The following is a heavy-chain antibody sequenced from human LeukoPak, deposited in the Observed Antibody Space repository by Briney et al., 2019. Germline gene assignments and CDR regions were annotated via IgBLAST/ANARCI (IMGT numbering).Heavy chain of an antibody. CDR2: IYTSGST. V-gene: IGHV4-4*07. J-gene: IGHJ4*02. Sequence: SETLSLTCTVSGGSISSYYWSWIRQPAGKGLEWIGRIYTSGSTNYNPSLKSRVTMSVDTSKNQFSLKLSSVTAADTAVYYCARDLYYGSGSYYRVWPYWGQGTLVTVSS. CDR1: GGSISSYY. D-gene: IGHD3-10*01. CDR3: ARDLYYGSGSYYRVWPY.